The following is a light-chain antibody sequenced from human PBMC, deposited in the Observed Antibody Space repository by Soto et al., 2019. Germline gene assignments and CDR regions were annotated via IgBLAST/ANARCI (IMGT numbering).Light chain of an antibody. CDR1: SSDVGTYNL. J-gene: IGLJ2*01. V-gene: IGLV2-23*01. Sequence: QSALTQPASVSGSPGQSITISCTGTSSDVGTYNLVSWHQHHPGKAPKLISYEGSKRPSGVSNRFSGSKSGNTASLTISGLQAEDEADYYCCSFAVGSTLVFGGGTKLTVL. CDR2: EGS. CDR3: CSFAVGSTLV.